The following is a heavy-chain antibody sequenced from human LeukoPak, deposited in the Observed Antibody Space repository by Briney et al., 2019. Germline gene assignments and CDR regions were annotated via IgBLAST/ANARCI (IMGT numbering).Heavy chain of an antibody. J-gene: IGHJ4*02. CDR1: GYTFTSYY. CDR3: ARETAMGLQGMSFDY. CDR2: INPSSGST. Sequence: ASVKVSCKASGYTFTSYYMHWVRQAPGHGPEWMGIINPSSGSTSYAQKFQGRVTMTRDTSTSTVYMDLSRLRSEDTAVYYCARETAMGLQGMSFDYWGQGTLVTVSS. D-gene: IGHD5-18*01. V-gene: IGHV1-46*01.